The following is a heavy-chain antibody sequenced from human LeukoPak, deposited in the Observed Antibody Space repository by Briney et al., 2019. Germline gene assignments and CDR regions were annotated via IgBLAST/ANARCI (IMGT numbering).Heavy chain of an antibody. CDR1: GYTFTGYY. Sequence: GASVKVSCKASGYTFTGYYMHWVRQAPGQGLEWMGWINPNSGGTNYAQKFQGRVTVTRDTSISTAYMELSRLRSDDTAVYYCARFIRDCSGGSCYPKGYDYWGQGTLVTVSS. CDR2: INPNSGGT. CDR3: ARFIRDCSGGSCYPKGYDY. D-gene: IGHD2-15*01. J-gene: IGHJ4*02. V-gene: IGHV1-2*02.